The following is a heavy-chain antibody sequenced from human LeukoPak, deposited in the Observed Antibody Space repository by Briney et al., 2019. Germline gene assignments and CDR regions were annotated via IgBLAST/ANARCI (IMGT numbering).Heavy chain of an antibody. CDR2: ISGSGGST. D-gene: IGHD1-26*01. CDR3: AKDRAWPLNWFDP. J-gene: IGHJ5*02. V-gene: IGHV3-23*01. CDR1: GFTFSYYA. Sequence: GGSLRLSCAASGFTFSYYAMNWVRQAPGKGLEWVSAISGSGGSTYYADSVKGRFTISRDNSKNTLYLQMNSLRAEDTAVYYCAKDRAWPLNWFDPWGQGTLVTVSS.